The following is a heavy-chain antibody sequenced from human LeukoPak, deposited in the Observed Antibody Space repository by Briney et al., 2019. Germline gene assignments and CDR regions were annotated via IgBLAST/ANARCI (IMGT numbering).Heavy chain of an antibody. Sequence: ASVKVSCKVSGYTLTELSMHWVRQAPGKGLERMGGFDPEDGETIYAQKFQGRVTMTEDTSTDTAYMELSSLRSEDTAVYYCATDRVDYYGMDVWGQGTTVTVSS. J-gene: IGHJ6*02. CDR1: GYTLTELS. CDR2: FDPEDGET. V-gene: IGHV1-24*01. CDR3: ATDRVDYYGMDV.